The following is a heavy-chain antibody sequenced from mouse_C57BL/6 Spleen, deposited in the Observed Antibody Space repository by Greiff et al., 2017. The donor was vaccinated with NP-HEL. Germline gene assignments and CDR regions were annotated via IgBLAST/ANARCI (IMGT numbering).Heavy chain of an antibody. CDR1: GYTFTSYG. D-gene: IGHD1-1*01. CDR3: ARRGPDYYEAMDY. V-gene: IGHV1-81*01. J-gene: IGHJ4*01. Sequence: QVHVKQSGAELARPGASVKLSCKASGYTFTSYGISWVKQRTGQGLEWIGEIYPRSGNTYYNEKFKGKATLTADKSSSTAYMELRSLTSEDSAVYFCARRGPDYYEAMDYWGQGTSVTVSS. CDR2: IYPRSGNT.